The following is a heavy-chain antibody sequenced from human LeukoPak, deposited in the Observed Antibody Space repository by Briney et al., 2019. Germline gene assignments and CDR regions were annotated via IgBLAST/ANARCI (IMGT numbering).Heavy chain of an antibody. Sequence: PGGSLRLSCAASGFTFSSYAMNWVRQAPGKGLEWVSTISDSGDWAQYADSVKGRFTISRDNSKNTLHLVMNSLRAEDTAVYYCATRDPCSGGSCHGLGYWGQGTLVTVSS. CDR1: GFTFSSYA. CDR2: ISDSGDWA. D-gene: IGHD2-15*01. CDR3: ATRDPCSGGSCHGLGY. J-gene: IGHJ4*02. V-gene: IGHV3-23*01.